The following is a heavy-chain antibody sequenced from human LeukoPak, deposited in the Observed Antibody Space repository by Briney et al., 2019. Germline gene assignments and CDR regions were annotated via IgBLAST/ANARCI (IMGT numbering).Heavy chain of an antibody. J-gene: IGHJ4*02. CDR2: IYSGGST. CDR1: GFTVSSNY. V-gene: IGHV3-53*04. D-gene: IGHD3-22*01. Sequence: TGGSLRLSCAASGFTVSSNYMSWVRQAPGKGLEWVSAIYSGGSTYYADSVKGRFTISRHNSKNTLYLQMNSLRAEDTAVYYCARLGASSGISFDYWGQGTLVTVSS. CDR3: ARLGASSGISFDY.